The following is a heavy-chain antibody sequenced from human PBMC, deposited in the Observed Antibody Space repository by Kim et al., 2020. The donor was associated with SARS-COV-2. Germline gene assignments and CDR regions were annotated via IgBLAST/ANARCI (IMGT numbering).Heavy chain of an antibody. Sequence: TSYADSVKGRFTISRDNSKDTFYLQMTSLRAEDSAIYFCAKRDQWVAFDYWGQGIRVTVSS. V-gene: IGHV3-23*01. D-gene: IGHD6-19*01. CDR3: AKRDQWVAFDY. CDR2: T. J-gene: IGHJ4*02.